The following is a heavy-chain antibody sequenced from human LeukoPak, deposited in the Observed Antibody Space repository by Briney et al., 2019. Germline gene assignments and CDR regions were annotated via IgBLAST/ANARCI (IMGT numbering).Heavy chain of an antibody. CDR1: EFTFSNYA. CDR2: IRSKMYGETA. Sequence: PGGSLRLSCAASEFTFSNYAMSWVRQAPGKGLEWVSFIRSKMYGETADYAASVKGRFTISRDDSNSITYLQMNSLKTEDTAVYHCVRDGRGYSTAYFDSWGLGTLVTVSS. CDR3: VRDGRGYSTAYFDS. V-gene: IGHV3-49*04. D-gene: IGHD5-12*01. J-gene: IGHJ4*02.